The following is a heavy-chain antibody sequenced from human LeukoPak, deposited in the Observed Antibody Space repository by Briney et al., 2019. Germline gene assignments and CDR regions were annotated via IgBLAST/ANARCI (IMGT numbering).Heavy chain of an antibody. D-gene: IGHD1-26*01. CDR1: GFTFSSYG. CDR3: AKDSTELGFDY. CDR2: ISYDGSNK. V-gene: IGHV3-30*18. Sequence: GGSLRLSCAASGFTFSSYGMHWVRQAPGKGLEWVAVISYDGSNKYYADSVKGRFTISRDNSKNTLYLQMNSLRAEDTAVYYCAKDSTELGFDYWGQGALVTVSS. J-gene: IGHJ4*02.